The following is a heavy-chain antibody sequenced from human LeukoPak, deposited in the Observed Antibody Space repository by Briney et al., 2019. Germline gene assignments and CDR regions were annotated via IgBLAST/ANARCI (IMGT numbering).Heavy chain of an antibody. J-gene: IGHJ5*02. Sequence: QPGGSLRLSCAVSGFTFSSYVMNWVRQAPGKGLEWVSGSSGSGVTTYYADSVKGRFTISRDNSKNTLYLQMNSLRAEDTAVYYCVRDYYYDTSAYRWFDPWGQGTLVTVSS. D-gene: IGHD3-22*01. V-gene: IGHV3-23*01. CDR1: GFTFSSYV. CDR3: VRDYYYDTSAYRWFDP. CDR2: SSGSGVTT.